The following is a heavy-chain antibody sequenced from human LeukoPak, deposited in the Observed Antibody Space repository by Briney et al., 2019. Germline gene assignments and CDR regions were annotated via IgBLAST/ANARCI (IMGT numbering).Heavy chain of an antibody. CDR1: GFTVRTHF. Sequence: GGSLRLSCAASGFTVRTHFMSWVRQAPGKGLEWVSVIYRGSDTYYADSVKGRFTISRDNSKNALYLQMDSLRVEDTAVYYCARATSGWHDSWGQGTLVTVSS. D-gene: IGHD6-19*01. CDR2: IYRGSDT. J-gene: IGHJ4*02. CDR3: ARATSGWHDS. V-gene: IGHV3-53*01.